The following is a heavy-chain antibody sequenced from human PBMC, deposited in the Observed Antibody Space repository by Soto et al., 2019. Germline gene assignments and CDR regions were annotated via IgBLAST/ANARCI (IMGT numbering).Heavy chain of an antibody. CDR2: IIPIFGTA. J-gene: IGHJ6*02. CDR1: GGTFSSYA. V-gene: IGHV1-69*01. CDR3: ARAPSYCSGGSCYSDPYYYYGMDV. Sequence: QVQLVQSGAEVKKPGSSVKVSCKASGGTFSSYAISWVRQAPGQGLEWMGGIIPIFGTANYAQKFQGRVTITADESTSTAYMELSSLRSEDTAVYYCARAPSYCSGGSCYSDPYYYYGMDVWGQGTTVTVSS. D-gene: IGHD2-15*01.